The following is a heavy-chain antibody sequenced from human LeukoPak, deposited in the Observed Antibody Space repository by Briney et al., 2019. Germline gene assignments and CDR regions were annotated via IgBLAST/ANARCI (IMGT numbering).Heavy chain of an antibody. CDR3: ARGLWFGELLFDP. V-gene: IGHV4-34*01. CDR1: GGSFSGYY. J-gene: IGHJ5*02. Sequence: PSETLSLTCAVYGGSFSGYYWSWIRQPPGKGLEWIGEINHSGSTNYSPSLKSRVTISVDTSKNQFSLKLSSVTAADTAVYYCARGLWFGELLFDPRGQGTLVTVSS. CDR2: INHSGST. D-gene: IGHD3-10*01.